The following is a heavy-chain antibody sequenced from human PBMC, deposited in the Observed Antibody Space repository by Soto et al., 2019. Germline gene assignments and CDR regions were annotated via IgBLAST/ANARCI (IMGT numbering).Heavy chain of an antibody. D-gene: IGHD3-22*01. V-gene: IGHV3-21*01. Sequence: LRLSCAASGFTFSSYSMNWVRQAPGKGLEWVSSISSSSSYIYYADSVKGRFTISRDNAKNSLYLQMNSLRAEDTAVYYCARDPSYPYDSSGYYYYPSDYWGQGTLVTVSS. CDR1: GFTFSSYS. CDR2: ISSSSSYI. CDR3: ARDPSYPYDSSGYYYYPSDY. J-gene: IGHJ4*02.